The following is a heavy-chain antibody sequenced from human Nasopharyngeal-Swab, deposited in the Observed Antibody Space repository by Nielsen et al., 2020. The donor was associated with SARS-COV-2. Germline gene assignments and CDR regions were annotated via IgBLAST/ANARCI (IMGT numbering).Heavy chain of an antibody. CDR3: HLSSGYNGYINY. CDR1: GFTFSVYG. V-gene: IGHV3-33*08. CDR2: IWYDGTNK. D-gene: IGHD3-22*01. Sequence: GGSLRLSCAGSGFTFSVYGVNWVRQAPGKGLEWVAVIWYDGTNKFYADSVKGRFTISRDNSKNTLYLQMNSLRAEDTAMYYCHLSSGYNGYINYWGQGTLVTVSS. J-gene: IGHJ4*02.